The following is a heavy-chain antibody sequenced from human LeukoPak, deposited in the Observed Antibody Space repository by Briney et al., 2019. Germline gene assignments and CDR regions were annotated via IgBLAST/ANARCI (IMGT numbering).Heavy chain of an antibody. CDR2: IYYSGST. D-gene: IGHD5-18*01. CDR3: ARGEAMVTFFGAFDI. Sequence: SETLSLTCTVSGGSISSSSYYWGWIRQPPRKGLEWIGSIYYSGSTYYNPSLKSRVTVSVDTSKNQFSLKLSSVTAADTAVYYCARGEAMVTFFGAFDIWGQGTMVTVSS. J-gene: IGHJ3*02. CDR1: GGSISSSSYY. V-gene: IGHV4-39*07.